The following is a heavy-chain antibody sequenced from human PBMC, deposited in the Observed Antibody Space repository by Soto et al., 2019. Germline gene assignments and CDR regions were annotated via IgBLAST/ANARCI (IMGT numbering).Heavy chain of an antibody. CDR2: ISGSGGST. CDR1: GFTFSSYA. CDR3: AKDYGYGDYHYYFDY. V-gene: IGHV3-23*01. Sequence: GGSLRLSCAASGFTFSSYAMSWVRQAPGKGLEWVSAISGSGGSTYYADSVKGRFTISRDNSKNTLYLQMNSLRAEDTAVYYCAKDYGYGDYHYYFDYWGQGTLVTVSS. D-gene: IGHD4-17*01. J-gene: IGHJ4*02.